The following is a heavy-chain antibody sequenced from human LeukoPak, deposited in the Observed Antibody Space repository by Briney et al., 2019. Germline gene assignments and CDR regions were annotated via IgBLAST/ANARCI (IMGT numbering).Heavy chain of an antibody. V-gene: IGHV1-2*02. CDR3: ARTYDILTGYFTYGMDV. CDR2: INPNSGGT. Sequence: GASVKVSCKASAYTFTGYYMHWVRQAPGQGLEWMGWINPNSGGTNYAQKFQGRVTMTRDTSISTAYMELSRLRSDDTAVYYCARTYDILTGYFTYGMDVWGQGTTVTVSS. D-gene: IGHD3-9*01. J-gene: IGHJ6*02. CDR1: AYTFTGYY.